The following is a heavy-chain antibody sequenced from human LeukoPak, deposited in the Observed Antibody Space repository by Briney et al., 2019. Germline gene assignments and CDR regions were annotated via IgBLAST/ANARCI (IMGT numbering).Heavy chain of an antibody. J-gene: IGHJ4*02. D-gene: IGHD3-22*01. CDR1: GYTFTSYD. V-gene: IGHV1-8*01. Sequence: ASVKVSCKASGYTFTSYDFNWVRQATGQGLEWMGWMNPNSGNTGYAQKFQGRVTMTRNTSISTAYMELSSLRSEDTAVYYCARGMCSGSYSAAYYFDYWGQGTLVTVSS. CDR2: MNPNSGNT. CDR3: ARGMCSGSYSAAYYFDY.